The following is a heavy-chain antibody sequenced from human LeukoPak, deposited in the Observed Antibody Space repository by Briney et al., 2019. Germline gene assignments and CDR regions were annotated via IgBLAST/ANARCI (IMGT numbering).Heavy chain of an antibody. CDR3: TTDRSRLLLGGSYYNYFDY. J-gene: IGHJ4*02. CDR1: GFTFSNAW. Sequence: GRSMRLASAASGFTFSNAWTSWVRQAPREGMEWVGRIKSKTDDGTTDYAAPVKGRFTISRDDSKNTLYLQMNSLKTEDTAVYYCTTDRSRLLLGGSYYNYFDYWGQGTLVTVSS. D-gene: IGHD1-26*01. CDR2: IKSKTDDGTT. V-gene: IGHV3-15*01.